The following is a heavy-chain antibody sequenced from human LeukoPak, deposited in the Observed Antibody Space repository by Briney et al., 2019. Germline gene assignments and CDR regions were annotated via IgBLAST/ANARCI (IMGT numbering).Heavy chain of an antibody. CDR2: VYYSVSS. CDR3: ARQESGPYHYMDV. J-gene: IGHJ6*03. D-gene: IGHD3-3*01. V-gene: IGHV4-59*08. Sequence: PSETLSLTCTVSGGSISSYYWTWIRQAHGKGLEWIGYVYYSVSSNYNPSLKSRVAISQDTSKNQVALKLSSVTAADTAVYYCARQESGPYHYMDVWGKGTTVTVSS. CDR1: GGSISSYY.